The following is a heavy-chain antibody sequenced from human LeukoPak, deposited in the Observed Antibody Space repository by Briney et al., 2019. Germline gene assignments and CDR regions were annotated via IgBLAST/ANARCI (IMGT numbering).Heavy chain of an antibody. V-gene: IGHV4-61*08. CDR3: ARKNAFDI. CDR1: GGSISSGGYY. Sequence: SETLSLTCTVSGGSISSGGYYWSWIRQHPGKGLEWTGYIYYSGSNNYNPSLKSRVTISVDTSKNQFSLKLSSVTAADTAVYYCARKNAFDIWGQGTMVTVSS. CDR2: IYYSGSN. J-gene: IGHJ3*02.